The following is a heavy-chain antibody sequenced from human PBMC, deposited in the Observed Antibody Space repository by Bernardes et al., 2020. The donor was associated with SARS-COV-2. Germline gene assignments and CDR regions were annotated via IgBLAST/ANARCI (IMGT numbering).Heavy chain of an antibody. J-gene: IGHJ2*01. CDR1: GYSISSGYY. CDR2: IYHSGST. Sequence: SETLSLTCAVSGYSISSGYYWGWIRQPPGKGLEWIGSIYHSGSTYYNPSLKSRVTISVDTSKNQFSLKLSSVTAADTAVYYCAGILGYYYGSGSRTAGPDLWGRGTLVTVSS. D-gene: IGHD3-10*01. CDR3: AGILGYYYGSGSRTAGPDL. V-gene: IGHV4-38-2*01.